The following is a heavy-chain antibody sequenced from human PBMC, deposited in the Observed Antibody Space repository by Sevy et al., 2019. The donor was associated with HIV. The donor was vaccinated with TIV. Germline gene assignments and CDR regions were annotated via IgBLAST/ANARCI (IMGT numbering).Heavy chain of an antibody. CDR3: ARESYDFWTGPVDYDYGMDV. CDR1: GYTFSDSGYY. CDR2: INPKSGAT. Sequence: ASVKVSCKASGYTFSDSGYYVHWVRQAPGQGLEWMGWINPKSGATNYAQKFQGRVTMTRDTSVSTANMERGRLTSDETAVYYCARESYDFWTGPVDYDYGMDVWGQGTTVTVSS. V-gene: IGHV1-2*02. J-gene: IGHJ6*02. D-gene: IGHD3-3*01.